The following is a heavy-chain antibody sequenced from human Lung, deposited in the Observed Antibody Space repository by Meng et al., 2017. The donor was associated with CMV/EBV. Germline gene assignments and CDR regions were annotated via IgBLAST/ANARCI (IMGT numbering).Heavy chain of an antibody. CDR3: ARDLRNPPTSFGGVRTHVRYFDS. J-gene: IGHJ4*02. V-gene: IGHV3-21*01. D-gene: IGHD3-3*01. CDR2: ISSNSSYR. CDR1: GFTFSSYS. Sequence: GGSLRLSCAASGFTFSSYSMNWVRQAPGKGLEWVSSISSNSSYRYYADSVKGRFTVSRDNAKNSLYLQMNSLRAEDTAVYYCARDLRNPPTSFGGVRTHVRYFDSWGQGXLVTVSS.